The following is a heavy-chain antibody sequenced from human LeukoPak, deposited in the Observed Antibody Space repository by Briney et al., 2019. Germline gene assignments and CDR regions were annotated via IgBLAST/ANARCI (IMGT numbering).Heavy chain of an antibody. Sequence: PWETLSLTCTVSGGSISSHYWSWFRQTPGERPEWIAFIYYSGTTNYNPSLKGRVTISIDSSKNQFSLKLSSVTAADTAIYYCARGTGFYDSSGHYYWGYFDSLGQGTLVPVSS. J-gene: IGHJ4*02. V-gene: IGHV4-59*11. CDR3: ARGTGFYDSSGHYYWGYFDS. D-gene: IGHD3-22*01. CDR1: GGSISSHY. CDR2: IYYSGTT.